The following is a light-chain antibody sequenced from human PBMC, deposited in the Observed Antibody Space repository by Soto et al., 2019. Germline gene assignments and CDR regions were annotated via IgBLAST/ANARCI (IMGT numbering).Light chain of an antibody. V-gene: IGLV1-40*01. CDR2: SDN. CDR1: SSNIGAGYV. CDR3: QSYDNNSDYV. Sequence: QSVLTQPPSVSGAPGQRVTISCTGSSSNIGAGYVVHWYQQLPGAAPKLLIFSDNNRPSGVPDRFSGSKSGTAASLAITGLRAEDEADYYCQSYDNNSDYVCGTGTKLTVL. J-gene: IGLJ1*01.